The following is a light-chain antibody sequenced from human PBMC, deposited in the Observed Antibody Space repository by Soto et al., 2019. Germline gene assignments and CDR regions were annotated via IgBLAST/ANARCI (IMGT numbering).Light chain of an antibody. Sequence: DIQMTQSPSTLSASVGDTVTVTCRASQSVSGWVARYQQTPGEAPKLLIYDAYALPRGVPSRFSGSGSGTKFTLTIASLQPDDFATYYCQQYETFSGTFGPGTKVDI. J-gene: IGKJ1*01. CDR2: DAY. V-gene: IGKV1-5*01. CDR1: QSVSGW. CDR3: QQYETFSGT.